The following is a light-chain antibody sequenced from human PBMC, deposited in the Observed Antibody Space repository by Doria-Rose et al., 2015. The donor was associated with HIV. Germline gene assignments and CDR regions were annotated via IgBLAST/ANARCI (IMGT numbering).Light chain of an antibody. CDR3: QQYGTSLSIT. J-gene: IGKJ5*01. CDR2: GAS. Sequence: QSPGTLSLSQGERATLSCRASQSVSSSYLAWYQQKPGQAPRLLIYGASSRATGIPDRFSGSGAGTDFTLTISRLEPEDFAVYYCQQYGTSLSITFGQGTRLEIK. CDR1: QSVSSSY. V-gene: IGKV3-20*01.